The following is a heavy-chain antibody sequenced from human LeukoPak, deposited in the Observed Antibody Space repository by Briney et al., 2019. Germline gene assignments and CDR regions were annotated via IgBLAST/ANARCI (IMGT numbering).Heavy chain of an antibody. CDR1: GYTFTSYG. D-gene: IGHD2-21*02. V-gene: IGHV1-18*01. CDR3: ARQSGREVVTVNDAFDI. Sequence: ASVTVSCTASGYTFTSYGISWVRQAPGQGLEWMGWISAYNGNTNYSQKLQGRLTMTRDTSTSTVYMELSSLRSEDTAVYYCARQSGREVVTVNDAFDIWGQGTMVTVSS. CDR2: ISAYNGNT. J-gene: IGHJ3*02.